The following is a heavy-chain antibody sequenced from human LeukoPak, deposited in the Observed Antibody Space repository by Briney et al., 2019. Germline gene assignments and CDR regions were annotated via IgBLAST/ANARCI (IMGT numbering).Heavy chain of an antibody. Sequence: GGSLRLSCSASGFSFSSDGMSWVRQAPGKGLEWVSGILGGAGSTYYADSVRGRFTISRDNSKNTLYLQMNSLRAEDAAVYYCTRHLLPEGVYYGNTYYYYMDVWGKGTTVIVSS. J-gene: IGHJ6*03. CDR3: TRHLLPEGVYYGNTYYYYMDV. V-gene: IGHV3-23*01. CDR1: GFSFSSDG. D-gene: IGHD3-10*01. CDR2: ILGGAGST.